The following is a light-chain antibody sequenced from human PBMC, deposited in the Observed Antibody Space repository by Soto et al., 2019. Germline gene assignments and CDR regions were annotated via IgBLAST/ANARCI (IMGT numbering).Light chain of an antibody. Sequence: DLQMTPSPSSLSASVGDRVTITCRASQSISSYLNWYQQKPGKATKLLIYAASSLQSGVPSRFSGSGSGTDFTLTISSLQPEDFATYYCQQSYSTPRTFGQGTKVDIK. CDR2: AAS. CDR3: QQSYSTPRT. CDR1: QSISSY. J-gene: IGKJ1*01. V-gene: IGKV1-39*01.